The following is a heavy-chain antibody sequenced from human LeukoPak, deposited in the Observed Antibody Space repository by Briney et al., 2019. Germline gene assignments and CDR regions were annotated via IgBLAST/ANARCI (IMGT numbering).Heavy chain of an antibody. CDR2: FDPEDGET. CDR1: GYTLTELS. CDR3: AIEVWKPYYFDY. J-gene: IGHJ4*02. Sequence: ASVKVSCKVSGYTLTELSMHWVRQAPGKGLEWMGGFDPEDGETIYAQKFQGRVTMTEDTSTDTAYMELSSLRSEDTAVYYCAIEVWKPYYFDYWGQGTLVTVSS. V-gene: IGHV1-24*01. D-gene: IGHD1-1*01.